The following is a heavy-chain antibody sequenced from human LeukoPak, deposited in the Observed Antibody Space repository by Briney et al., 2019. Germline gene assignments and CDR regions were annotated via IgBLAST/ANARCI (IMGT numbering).Heavy chain of an antibody. CDR1: GGSFSGYY. Sequence: SETLSLTCAVYGGSFSGYYWSWIRQPPGKGLEWIGEINHSGSTNYNPSLKSRVTISVDTSKNQFSLRLSSVTAADTAVYYCARGTLSWFDPWGQGTLVTVSS. J-gene: IGHJ5*02. V-gene: IGHV4-34*01. CDR3: ARGTLSWFDP. CDR2: INHSGST.